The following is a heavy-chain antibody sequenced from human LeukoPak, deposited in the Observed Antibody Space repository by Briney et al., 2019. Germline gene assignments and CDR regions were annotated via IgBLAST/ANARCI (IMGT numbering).Heavy chain of an antibody. CDR2: IYYTGTT. D-gene: IGHD5-24*01. CDR3: VRDKGDGTRPSSERFDY. V-gene: IGHV4-59*01. Sequence: PSETLSLTCTVSGGSISSYYWSWLRQRPGRGLEWIGYIYYTGTTNYNPSLKSRAAISVDTSKNQFSLNLTSVTAADTAVYYCVRDKGDGTRPSSERFDYWGQGTLVTVSS. J-gene: IGHJ4*02. CDR1: GGSISSYY.